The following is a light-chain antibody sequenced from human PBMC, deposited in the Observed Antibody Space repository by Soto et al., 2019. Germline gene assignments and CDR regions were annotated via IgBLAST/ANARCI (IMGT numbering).Light chain of an antibody. Sequence: IQMTQSPSTLSASVGDRVTITCRASQAISSALAWYQQKPGKPPKLLIYDASTLQSGVPSRFSGTASGTEFTLTISGLQPDDFATYYCQQYKDYVYTFGQGTKVDIK. V-gene: IGKV1D-13*01. CDR3: QQYKDYVYT. CDR2: DAS. CDR1: QAISSA. J-gene: IGKJ2*01.